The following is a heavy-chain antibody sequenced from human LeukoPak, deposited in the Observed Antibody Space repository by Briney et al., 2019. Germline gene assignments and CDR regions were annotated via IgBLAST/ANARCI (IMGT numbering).Heavy chain of an antibody. Sequence: ASVKVSCKAFGYTFSDYSVHWVRQAPGQGLEWMGWIIPNSGGTAYAQHFEGRVSMTRDTSITTAYMELSRLRSDDTAMYYCARIRTSGSYFNAWGQGSLVTVSS. CDR3: ARIRTSGSYFNA. CDR2: IIPNSGGT. D-gene: IGHD3-10*01. CDR1: GYTFSDYS. J-gene: IGHJ4*02. V-gene: IGHV1-2*02.